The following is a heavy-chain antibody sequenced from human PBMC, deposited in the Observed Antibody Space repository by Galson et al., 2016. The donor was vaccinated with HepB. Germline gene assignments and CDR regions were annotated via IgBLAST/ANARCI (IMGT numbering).Heavy chain of an antibody. CDR1: GFTFSSYP. CDR3: SKVHSVKKHYWYGMPV. CDR2: ISDNADRT. J-gene: IGHJ6*04. D-gene: IGHD6-13*01. V-gene: IGHV3-23*01. Sequence: SLRLSCAASGFTFSSYPMVWVRQAPGKRPEAVSGISDNADRTYYIDSVKGRFTISRDNVNNMLYLQIDNLRVDDTAVFYCSKVHSVKKHYWYGMPVWGKGTTVTVSP.